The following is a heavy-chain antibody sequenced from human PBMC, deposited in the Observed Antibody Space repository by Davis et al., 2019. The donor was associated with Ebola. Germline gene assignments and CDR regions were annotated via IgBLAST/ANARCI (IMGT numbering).Heavy chain of an antibody. Sequence: GGSLRLSCAASGFTVSSNYMSWVRQAPGKGLEWVSVIYSGGSTYYADSVKGRFTISRDNSKNTLYLQMNSLRAEDTAVYYCASMAAEWLQFAEYFQHWGQGTLVTVSS. CDR1: GFTVSSNY. CDR2: IYSGGST. D-gene: IGHD5-24*01. V-gene: IGHV3-66*01. CDR3: ASMAAEWLQFAEYFQH. J-gene: IGHJ1*01.